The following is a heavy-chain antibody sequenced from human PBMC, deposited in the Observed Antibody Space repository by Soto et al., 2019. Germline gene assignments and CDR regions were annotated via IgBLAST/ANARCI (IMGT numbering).Heavy chain of an antibody. J-gene: IGHJ6*02. CDR1: GYTFSAYG. V-gene: IGHV1-18*01. D-gene: IGHD1-26*01. CDR2: ISAYNGNT. CDR3: ARDLYLLSGSYGMDV. Sequence: QVQLVQSGAEVKKPGASVKVSCRASGYTFSAYGISWVRQAPGQGLEWMGWISAYNGNTNYAQKLQGRVTMTTDTSTRTAYMELRSLRSDDTAVYYCARDLYLLSGSYGMDVWGQGTTVTVSS.